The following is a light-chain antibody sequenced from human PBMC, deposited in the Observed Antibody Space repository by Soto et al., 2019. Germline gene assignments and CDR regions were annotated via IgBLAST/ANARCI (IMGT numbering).Light chain of an antibody. CDR3: SSYTSSSTYV. J-gene: IGLJ1*01. V-gene: IGLV2-14*01. Sequence: QSALTQPASVSGSPGQSIAISCTGTSSDVGAYDYVSWYQQHPGKAPKVMIYDVSNRPSGVSNRFSGSKSDNTASLTISGLQAEDEADYCCSSYTSSSTYVFGTGTKVTVL. CDR1: SSDVGAYDY. CDR2: DVS.